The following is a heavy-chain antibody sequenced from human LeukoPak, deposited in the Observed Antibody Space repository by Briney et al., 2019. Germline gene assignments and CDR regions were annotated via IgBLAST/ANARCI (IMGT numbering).Heavy chain of an antibody. D-gene: IGHD3-22*01. J-gene: IGHJ3*02. CDR3: ARDSSGFKAFDI. Sequence: SETLSLTCTVSGGSTSSYYWSWIRQPAGKGLEWIGRIYTSGSTNYNPSLKSRVTMSVDTSKNQFSLKLSSVTAADTAVYHCARDSSGFKAFDIWGQGTMVTVSS. CDR2: IYTSGST. CDR1: GGSTSSYY. V-gene: IGHV4-4*07.